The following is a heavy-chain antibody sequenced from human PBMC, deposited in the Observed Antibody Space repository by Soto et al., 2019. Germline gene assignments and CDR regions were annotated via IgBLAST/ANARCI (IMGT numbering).Heavy chain of an antibody. Sequence: QVQLVQSGAEVRKPGSSVKVSCTASGDTFNFYTISWVRQAPGRGLEWMGRVIPMLRMSNYAQKFQGRVTISADKSARTAYMALSSLRSDDTAVYYCATNYGSGSTHFDYWGQGTLVTVSS. CDR2: VIPMLRMS. J-gene: IGHJ4*02. CDR1: GDTFNFYT. V-gene: IGHV1-69*02. D-gene: IGHD3-10*01. CDR3: ATNYGSGSTHFDY.